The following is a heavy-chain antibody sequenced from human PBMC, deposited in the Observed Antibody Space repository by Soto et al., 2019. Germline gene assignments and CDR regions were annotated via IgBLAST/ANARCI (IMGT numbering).Heavy chain of an antibody. CDR2: IYYSGRT. CDR3: ARLSVTRNNWFDP. J-gene: IGHJ5*02. D-gene: IGHD4-17*01. CDR1: GGSISSYY. V-gene: IGHV4-59*08. Sequence: QVQLQESGPGLVKPSETLSLTCTVSGGSISSYYWSWIRQPPGKGLEWIGYIYYSGRTNYNPSLKSRVTRSVDTSKNQFSLKLSSVTAADTAVYYCARLSVTRNNWFDPWGQGTLVTVSS.